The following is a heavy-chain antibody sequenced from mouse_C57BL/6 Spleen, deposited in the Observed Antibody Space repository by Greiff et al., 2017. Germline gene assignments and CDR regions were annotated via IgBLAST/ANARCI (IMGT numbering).Heavy chain of an antibody. CDR2: IHPNSGST. D-gene: IGHD3-3*01. V-gene: IGHV1-64*01. Sequence: VQLQQSGAELVKPGASVKLSCKASGYTFTSYWMHWVKQRPGQGLEWIGMIHPNSGSTNYNEKFKSKATLTVDKSSSTAYMQLSSLTSEDSAVYYCAREGRDAMDYWGQGTSVTVSS. J-gene: IGHJ4*01. CDR3: AREGRDAMDY. CDR1: GYTFTSYW.